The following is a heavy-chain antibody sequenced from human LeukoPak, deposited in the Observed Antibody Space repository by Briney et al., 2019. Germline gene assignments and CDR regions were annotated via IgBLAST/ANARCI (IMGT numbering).Heavy chain of an antibody. CDR2: ISWNSGSI. CDR1: GFTFDDCT. CDR3: AKGLVGTTTFMDY. V-gene: IGHV3-9*01. D-gene: IGHD1-26*01. J-gene: IGHJ4*02. Sequence: GGSLRLCCAASGFTFDDCTMHWVRQAPGKGLEWVSSISWNSGSIAYADSVKGRFTISRDNAKNSLFLQMNSLRAEDTALYYCAKGLVGTTTFMDYWGQGALVTVSS.